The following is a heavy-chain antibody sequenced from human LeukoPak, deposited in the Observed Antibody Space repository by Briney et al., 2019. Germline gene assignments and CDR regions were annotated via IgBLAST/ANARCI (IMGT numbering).Heavy chain of an antibody. Sequence: AASVKVSCKASGGTFSSYAISWVRQAPGQGLEWMGGIIPIFGTANYAQKFQGRVTITTDESTSTAYMELSSLRSEDTAVYYCARVEVVEIAVAPYYYYYMDVWGKGTTVTVSS. J-gene: IGHJ6*03. CDR3: ARVEVVEIAVAPYYYYYMDV. V-gene: IGHV1-69*05. CDR1: GGTFSSYA. CDR2: IIPIFGTA. D-gene: IGHD6-19*01.